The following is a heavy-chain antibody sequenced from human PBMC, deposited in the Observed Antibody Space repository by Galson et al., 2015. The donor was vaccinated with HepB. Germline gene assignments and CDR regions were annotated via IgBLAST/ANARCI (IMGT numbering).Heavy chain of an antibody. Sequence: SLRLSCAASGFTFSAYALHWVRQPPGKGLEWVAVISYDGRNKYYADSVKGRFTISRDESKNTLFVQMNSLRPEDTAVYYCARDRNSGDYYYYGMDVWGQGTTVTVSS. D-gene: IGHD3-10*01. CDR3: ARDRNSGDYYYYGMDV. J-gene: IGHJ6*02. CDR2: ISYDGRNK. V-gene: IGHV3-30*04. CDR1: GFTFSAYA.